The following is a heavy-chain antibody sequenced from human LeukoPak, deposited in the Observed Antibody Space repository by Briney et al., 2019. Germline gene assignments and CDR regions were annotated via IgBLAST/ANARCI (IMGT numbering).Heavy chain of an antibody. V-gene: IGHV3-30*03. CDR1: GFTFSSYG. D-gene: IGHD4/OR15-4a*01. J-gene: IGHJ4*02. CDR3: VGAPNYAYFDY. CDR2: ISYDGSNK. Sequence: GRSLRLSCAASGFTFSSYGMHWVRQAPGKGLEWVAVISYDGSNKYYADSVKGRFTISRDNAKNSLYLQMNSLRAEDTAVYYCVGAPNYAYFDYWGQGTLITVSS.